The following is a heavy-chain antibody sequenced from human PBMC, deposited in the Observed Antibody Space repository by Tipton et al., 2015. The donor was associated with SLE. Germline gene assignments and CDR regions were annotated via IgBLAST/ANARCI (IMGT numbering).Heavy chain of an antibody. CDR3: VGELLDAFDI. CDR1: GFTFNIYT. CDR2: IRSGDGYR. D-gene: IGHD3-10*01. V-gene: IGHV3-21*01. J-gene: IGHJ3*02. Sequence: GSLRLSCAASGFTFNIYTMNWVRQAPGKGLEWVSSIRSGDGYRNYPDSVKGRFTISRDNAENTLDLQMNSLRPEDTAVYYCVGELLDAFDIWGQGTMVTVSS.